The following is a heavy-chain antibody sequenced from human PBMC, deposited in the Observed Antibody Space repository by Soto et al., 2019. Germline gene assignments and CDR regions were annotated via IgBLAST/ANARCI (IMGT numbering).Heavy chain of an antibody. J-gene: IGHJ5*02. CDR2: INAGNGNT. V-gene: IGHV1-3*01. D-gene: IGHD5-12*01. Sequence: QVQLVQSGAEVKKPGASVKVSCKASGITFSTYAIHWVRQAPGQRLEWMGWINAGNGNTRYSQKFQGRVTLTRDTSARTAYMARSSLRSEDTAIYYCARAISGYVTWGQGTLVTVSS. CDR1: GITFSTYA. CDR3: ARAISGYVT.